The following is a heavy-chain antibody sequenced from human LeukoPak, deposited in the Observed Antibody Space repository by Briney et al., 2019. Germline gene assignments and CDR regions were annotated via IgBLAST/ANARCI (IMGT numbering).Heavy chain of an antibody. V-gene: IGHV1-69*13. J-gene: IGHJ4*02. Sequence: ASVKVSRKASGGTFSSYAISWVRQAPGQGLEWMGGIIPIFGTANYAQKFQGRVTITADESTSTAYMELSSLRSEDTAVYYCARDGGARGYYDSSGYYPYYFDYWGQGTLVTVSS. CDR1: GGTFSSYA. CDR3: ARDGGARGYYDSSGYYPYYFDY. D-gene: IGHD3-22*01. CDR2: IIPIFGTA.